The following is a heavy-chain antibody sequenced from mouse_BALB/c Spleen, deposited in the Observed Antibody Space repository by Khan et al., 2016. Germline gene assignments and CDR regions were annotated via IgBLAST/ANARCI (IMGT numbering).Heavy chain of an antibody. V-gene: IGHV3-2*02. D-gene: IGHD2-14*01. J-gene: IGHJ2*01. Sequence: EVKLLESGPGLVKPSPSLSLTCTVTGYSITSDYAWNWIRQFPGNKLEWMGYISYSGNTPYNPSLKSRISFTRDTSKNPFFLQLNSLTTEDTATYCCARSRRYDGYFDYRGQGTTLTVSS. CDR2: ISYSGNT. CDR3: ARSRRYDGYFDY. CDR1: GYSITSDYA.